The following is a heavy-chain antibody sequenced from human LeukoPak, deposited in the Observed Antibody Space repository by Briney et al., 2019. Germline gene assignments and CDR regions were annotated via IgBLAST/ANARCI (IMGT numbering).Heavy chain of an antibody. Sequence: SETLSLTCSVPGGSISSYYWSWIRQPAGKGLEWIGHIYSSGSTNYNPSLKSRVTMSVDTSKNQFSLKLSSVTAADTAVYYCAGTAYHYFDYWGQGTLVTVSS. D-gene: IGHD3-16*01. V-gene: IGHV4-4*07. CDR2: IYSSGST. J-gene: IGHJ4*02. CDR3: AGTAYHYFDY. CDR1: GGSISSYY.